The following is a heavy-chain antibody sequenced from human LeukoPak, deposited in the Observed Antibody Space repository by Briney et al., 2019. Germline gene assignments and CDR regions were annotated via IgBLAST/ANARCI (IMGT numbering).Heavy chain of an antibody. CDR2: ISAYNGNT. J-gene: IGHJ4*02. D-gene: IGHD3-9*01. CDR1: GYTFTSYG. CDR3: AGGGGKLRYFDWLLYY. V-gene: IGHV1-18*01. Sequence: GASVKVSCKASGYTFTSYGISWVRQAPGQGLEWMGWISAYNGNTNYAQKLQGRVTMTTDTSTSTAYMELRSLRSDDTAGYYCAGGGGKLRYFDWLLYYWGQGTLVTVSS.